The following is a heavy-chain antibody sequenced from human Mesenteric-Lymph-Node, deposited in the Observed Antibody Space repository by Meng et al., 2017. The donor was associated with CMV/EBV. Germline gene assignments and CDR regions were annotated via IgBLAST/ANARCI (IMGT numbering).Heavy chain of an antibody. CDR2: IKQDGSEK. V-gene: IGHV3-7*01. CDR3: ARRSALDY. D-gene: IGHD2-15*01. CDR1: GFRFSSYW. J-gene: IGHJ4*02. Sequence: GESLKISCAASGFRFSSYWMTWVRQAPGKGLEWVANIKQDGSEKYYVDSAKGRFTISRDNAKNSLHLQMNSLRTEDTAVYYCARRSALDYWGQGTLVTVS.